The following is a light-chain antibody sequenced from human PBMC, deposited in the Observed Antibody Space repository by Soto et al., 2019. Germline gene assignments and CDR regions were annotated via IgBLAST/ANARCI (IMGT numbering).Light chain of an antibody. Sequence: QSALTQPASVSGSPGQSITISCTGTSSDVGAYTSVSWYQQHPDKAPKLIIYSVSYRTSGVSDRFSGSKYDNTASLAISGLHTEDEADYYCSSYTSSSTYLFGTGTKVTVL. CDR3: SSYTSSSTYL. J-gene: IGLJ1*01. CDR1: SSDVGAYTS. CDR2: SVS. V-gene: IGLV2-14*03.